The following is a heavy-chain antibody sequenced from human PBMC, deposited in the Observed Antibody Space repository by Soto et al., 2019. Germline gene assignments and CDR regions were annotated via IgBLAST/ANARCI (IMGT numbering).Heavy chain of an antibody. D-gene: IGHD3-10*01. CDR1: GYTFTDYY. V-gene: IGHV1-2*02. CDR3: ARDKKLLLSY. CDR2: INPNSGGT. J-gene: IGHJ4*02. Sequence: ASVKVSCKASGYTFTDYYMHWVRQAPGQGLEWMGWINPNSGGTNYTQKFQGRVTMTRDTSISTAYLELSSLRSDDTAVYYCARDKKLLLSYWGQGTPVTVSS.